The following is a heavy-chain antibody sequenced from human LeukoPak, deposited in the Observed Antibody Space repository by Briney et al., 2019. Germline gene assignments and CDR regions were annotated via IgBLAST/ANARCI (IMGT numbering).Heavy chain of an antibody. Sequence: GGSLRLSCAASGFTFSSYGMHWVRQAPGKGLEWVAFIRYDGSNKYYADSVKGRFTISRDNAKNSLYLQMNSLRVEDTAVYYCARAEKTAMVPFDSWGQGTLVTVSS. V-gene: IGHV3-30*02. CDR1: GFTFSSYG. J-gene: IGHJ4*02. CDR3: ARAEKTAMVPFDS. CDR2: IRYDGSNK. D-gene: IGHD5-18*01.